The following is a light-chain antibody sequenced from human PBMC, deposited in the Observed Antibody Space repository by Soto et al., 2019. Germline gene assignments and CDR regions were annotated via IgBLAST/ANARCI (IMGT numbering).Light chain of an antibody. Sequence: QSALTQPASVSGSPGQSITISCPGTSSDVGIYNLVSWYQQHPGKAPKLMIYEVSKRPSGVSNRLSGSKSGNTASLKISGLEAEDEFDYNCFSYAGSSTFVVFGGGTKLTVL. J-gene: IGLJ2*01. CDR1: SSDVGIYNL. V-gene: IGLV2-23*02. CDR2: EVS. CDR3: FSYAGSSTFVV.